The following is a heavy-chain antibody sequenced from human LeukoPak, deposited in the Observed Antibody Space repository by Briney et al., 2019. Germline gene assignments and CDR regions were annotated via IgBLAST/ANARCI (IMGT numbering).Heavy chain of an antibody. Sequence: PGGSLRLSCAASGFTFSSYWMHWVRQAPGKGLVWVSRINTDGSSTSYADSVKGRFTISRDNAKNTLYLQMNSLRVEDTAVYYCARSDRGYSYGYDYWGQGTLVTVSS. D-gene: IGHD5-18*01. CDR2: INTDGSST. CDR3: ARSDRGYSYGYDY. CDR1: GFTFSSYW. J-gene: IGHJ4*02. V-gene: IGHV3-74*01.